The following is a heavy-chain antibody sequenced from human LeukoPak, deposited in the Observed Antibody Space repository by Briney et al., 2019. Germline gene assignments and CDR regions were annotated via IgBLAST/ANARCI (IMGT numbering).Heavy chain of an antibody. J-gene: IGHJ6*02. Sequence: SETLSLTCTVSGGSISSYYWSWIRQPPGKGLEWIGYIYYSGSTNYNPSLKSRVIISVDTSKNQFSLKLSSVTAADTAVYYCARFNGEGYDILTGNYGMDVWGQGTTVTVSS. CDR3: ARFNGEGYDILTGNYGMDV. CDR2: IYYSGST. D-gene: IGHD3-9*01. V-gene: IGHV4-59*01. CDR1: GGSISSYY.